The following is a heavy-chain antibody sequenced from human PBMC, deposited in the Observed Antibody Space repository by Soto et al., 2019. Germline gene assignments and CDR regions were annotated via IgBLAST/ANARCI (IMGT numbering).Heavy chain of an antibody. CDR3: ARDFYGGYTYGPGDY. CDR2: IHGDGGKI. V-gene: IGHV3-7*01. CDR1: GFMFSAYW. D-gene: IGHD5-18*01. Sequence: EVQLVESGGGLVQPGGSLRLSCAASGFMFSAYWRSWVRQAPGKGLEWVANIHGDGGKIYYVDSVKGRFTISRDNAKRSLYLQMNSLRAEDTAVYSCARDFYGGYTYGPGDYWGQGALVAVSS. J-gene: IGHJ4*02.